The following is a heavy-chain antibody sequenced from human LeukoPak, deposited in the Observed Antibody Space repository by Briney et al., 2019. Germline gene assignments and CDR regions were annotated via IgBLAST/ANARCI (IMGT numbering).Heavy chain of an antibody. CDR2: ISSSSSYT. J-gene: IGHJ4*02. D-gene: IGHD2-15*01. CDR3: ARDAGYCSGGSCYPGQFDY. Sequence: PGGSLRLSCAASGFTFSSYSMNWVRQAPGKGLEWVSYISSSSSYTNYADSVKGRFTISRDNSKNTLYLQMNSLRAEDTAVYYCARDAGYCSGGSCYPGQFDYWGQGTLVTVSS. V-gene: IGHV3-21*05. CDR1: GFTFSSYS.